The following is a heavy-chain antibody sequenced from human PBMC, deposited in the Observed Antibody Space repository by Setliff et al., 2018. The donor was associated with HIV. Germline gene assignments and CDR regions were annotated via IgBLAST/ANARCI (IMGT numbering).Heavy chain of an antibody. CDR1: GFSFDDYT. CDR2: ISSDGHNT. D-gene: IGHD6-13*01. CDR3: AGGGSSSAY. Sequence: PGGSLRLSCEASGFSFDDYTMHWVRQGPGKGLEWVALISSDGHNTYHARSVKGRFTISRDNRKNSLYLQMNSLRVEDTAVYYCAGGGSSSAYWGQGTPVTVSS. J-gene: IGHJ4*02. V-gene: IGHV3-43*01.